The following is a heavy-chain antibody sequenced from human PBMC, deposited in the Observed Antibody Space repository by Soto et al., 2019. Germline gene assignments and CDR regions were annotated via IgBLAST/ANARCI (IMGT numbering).Heavy chain of an antibody. CDR1: GFIFSDYY. CDR3: ARDLAWKRGNVGRYYYGMDV. J-gene: IGHJ6*02. CDR2: ISTRSTYT. D-gene: IGHD1-1*01. Sequence: QVLLVESGGGLVKAGGSLRLSCAASGFIFSDYYMSWVRQTPGKGLEWVSYISTRSTYTNYADSVKGRFTISRDNTKNSLYLQMDSLRVEDTAVYYCARDLAWKRGNVGRYYYGMDVWGQGTTVTVSS. V-gene: IGHV3-11*06.